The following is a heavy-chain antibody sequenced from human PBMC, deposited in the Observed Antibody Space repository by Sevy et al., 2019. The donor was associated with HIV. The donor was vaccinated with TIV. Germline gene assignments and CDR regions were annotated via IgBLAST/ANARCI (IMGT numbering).Heavy chain of an antibody. CDR3: VGPKLTYTSCLHYLDY. D-gene: IGHD2-2*01. CDR1: GASISSSGYY. V-gene: IGHV4-39*01. CDR2: INYSGIT. J-gene: IGHJ4*02. Sequence: SEALSLTCTGSGASISSSGYYWGWIRQPPGKGLEWIARINYSGITFYNPSLKSRVTISADTSKDQFSLRLSSVTAADTSIYFCVGPKLTYTSCLHYLDYWGQGAVVTVSS.